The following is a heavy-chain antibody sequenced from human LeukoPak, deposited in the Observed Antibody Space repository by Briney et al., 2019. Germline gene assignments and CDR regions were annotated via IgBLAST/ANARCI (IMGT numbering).Heavy chain of an antibody. D-gene: IGHD2-2*01. CDR2: ISAYNGNT. J-gene: IGHJ4*02. Sequence: ASVKVSCKASGYTFTSYGISWVRQAPGQGLEWMGWISAYNGNTNYAQKLQGRVTMTTDTSTSTAYMELRSLRSDDTAVYDCARVARGVQVVPAAQDYWGQGTLVTVSS. V-gene: IGHV1-18*01. CDR1: GYTFTSYG. CDR3: ARVARGVQVVPAAQDY.